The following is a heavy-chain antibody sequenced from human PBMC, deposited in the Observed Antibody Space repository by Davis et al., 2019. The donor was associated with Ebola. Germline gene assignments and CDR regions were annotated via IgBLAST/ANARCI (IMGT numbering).Heavy chain of an antibody. CDR1: GYTFSGYY. CDR2: INPHSGGT. V-gene: IGHV1-2*02. J-gene: IGHJ6*02. CDR3: ARVQDGDYYYHGLDV. D-gene: IGHD4-17*01. Sequence: ASVKVSCKASGYTFSGYYMHWVRQAPGQGLEWMGWINPHSGGTSFAQKFQGRVTMTRDTSISTAYMELSRLTSDDTAVYYCARVQDGDYYYHGLDVWGQGTTVTVSS.